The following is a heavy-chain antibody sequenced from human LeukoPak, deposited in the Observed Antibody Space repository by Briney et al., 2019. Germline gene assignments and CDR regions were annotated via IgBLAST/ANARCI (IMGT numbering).Heavy chain of an antibody. CDR3: ASQDSSGYYFPY. D-gene: IGHD3-22*01. V-gene: IGHV1-69*04. CDR1: GGTFSNDA. CDR2: IIPILGIA. Sequence: SVKVSCKASGGTFSNDAITWVRQAPGQGLEWMGRIIPILGIANYAQKFQGRVTITADKSTSTAYMELSSLRSEDTAVYYCASQDSSGYYFPYWGQGTLVTVSS. J-gene: IGHJ4*02.